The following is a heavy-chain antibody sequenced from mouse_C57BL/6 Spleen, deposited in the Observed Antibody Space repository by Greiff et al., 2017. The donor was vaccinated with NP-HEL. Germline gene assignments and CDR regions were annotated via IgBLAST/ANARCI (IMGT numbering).Heavy chain of an antibody. J-gene: IGHJ3*01. Sequence: VQLQQSGPELVKPGASVKISCKASGYAFSSSWMNWVKQRPGKGLEWIGRIYPGDGDTNYNGKFKGKATLTADKSSSTAYMQLSSLTSEDSAVYFCAIYYGYDVEFAYWGQGTLVTVSA. CDR1: GYAFSSSW. CDR2: IYPGDGDT. V-gene: IGHV1-82*01. CDR3: AIYYGYDVEFAY. D-gene: IGHD2-2*01.